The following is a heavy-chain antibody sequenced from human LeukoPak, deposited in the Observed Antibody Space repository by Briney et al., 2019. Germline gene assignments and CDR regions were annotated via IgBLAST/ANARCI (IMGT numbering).Heavy chain of an antibody. Sequence: GGSLRLSCAASGFTFSLYAMSWVRQAPGKGLEWVSGITGSGGTTYYADSVKGRITLSRDNSKNTLYLQMNSLGAEDTAVYYCAKHNSGNFIYFDSWGQGALVTVSS. J-gene: IGHJ4*02. CDR3: AKHNSGNFIYFDS. CDR1: GFTFSLYA. D-gene: IGHD1-26*01. CDR2: ITGSGGTT. V-gene: IGHV3-23*01.